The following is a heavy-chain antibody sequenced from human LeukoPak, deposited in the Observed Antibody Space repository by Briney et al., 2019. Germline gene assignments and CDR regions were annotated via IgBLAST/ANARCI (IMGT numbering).Heavy chain of an antibody. V-gene: IGHV3-21*01. CDR3: ARDWESVRRSWMQQLVQRSLGSS. J-gene: IGHJ4*02. CDR2: ISSSSSYI. Sequence: GGSLRLSCAASGFTFSSYSMNWVRQAPGKGLEWVSSISSSSSYIYYADSVKGRFTISRDNAKNSLYLQMNSLRAEDTAVYYCARDWESVRRSWMQQLVQRSLGSSWGQGTLVTVSS. D-gene: IGHD6-13*01. CDR1: GFTFSSYS.